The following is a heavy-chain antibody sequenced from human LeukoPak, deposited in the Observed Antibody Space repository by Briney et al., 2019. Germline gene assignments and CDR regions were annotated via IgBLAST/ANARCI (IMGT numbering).Heavy chain of an antibody. CDR1: GYTFTGCY. CDR2: INSNSGGT. V-gene: IGHV1-2*06. D-gene: IGHD4-17*01. J-gene: IGHJ4*02. Sequence: ASVKVSCKASGYTFTGCYMHWVRQAPGQGLEWMGRINSNSGGTNYAQKFQGRVTMTRDTSIRTAYMEMSSLRSDDTAVDYCARDYGDDSYWGEGTLVTVSS. CDR3: ARDYGDDSY.